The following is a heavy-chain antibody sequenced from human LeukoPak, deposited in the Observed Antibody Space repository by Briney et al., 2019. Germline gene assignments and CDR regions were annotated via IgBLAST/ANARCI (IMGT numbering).Heavy chain of an antibody. J-gene: IGHJ4*02. D-gene: IGHD3-22*01. CDR1: GFTFSSYA. CDR3: ARDKEDSSGFPLGY. Sequence: GGSLRLSCAASGFTFSSYAMHWVRQAPGKGLEWVAVISYDGSNKYYADSVKGRFTISRDNSKNTLYLQMNSLRAEDTAVYYCARDKEDSSGFPLGYWGQGTLVTVSS. V-gene: IGHV3-30*04. CDR2: ISYDGSNK.